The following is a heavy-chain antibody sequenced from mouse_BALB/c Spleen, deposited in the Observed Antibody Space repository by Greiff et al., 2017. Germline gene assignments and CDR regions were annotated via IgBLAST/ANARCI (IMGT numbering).Heavy chain of an antibody. V-gene: IGHV5-6-5*01. J-gene: IGHJ3*01. D-gene: IGHD2-4*01. CDR1: GFTFSSYA. Sequence: EVMLVESGGGLVKPGGSLKLSCAASGFTFSSYAMSWVRQTPEKRLEWVASISSGGSTYYPDSVKGRFTISRDNARNILYLQMSSLRSEDTAMYYCARGGIYYDYDIIPTWFAYWGQGTLVTVSA. CDR3: ARGGIYYDYDIIPTWFAY. CDR2: ISSGGST.